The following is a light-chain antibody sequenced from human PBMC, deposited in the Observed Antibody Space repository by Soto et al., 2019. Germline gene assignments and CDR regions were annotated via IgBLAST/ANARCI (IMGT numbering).Light chain of an antibody. J-gene: IGLJ2*01. CDR2: EVT. CDR1: SSDVGGYNF. Sequence: QSALTQPASMSGSPGQSITISCTGTSSDVGGYNFVSWYQQHPGKAPKLMIYEVTDRPSGVSNRFSGSKSGSTASLTISGLQAEDEADYYCSSYTSRNTLAFGGGTNSPS. CDR3: SSYTSRNTLA. V-gene: IGLV2-14*01.